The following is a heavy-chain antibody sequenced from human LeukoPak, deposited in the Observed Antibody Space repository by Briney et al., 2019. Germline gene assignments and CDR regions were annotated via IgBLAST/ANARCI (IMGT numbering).Heavy chain of an antibody. V-gene: IGHV4-59*01. J-gene: IGHJ5*02. Sequence: PSETLSLTYTVSGGSISSYYWSWIRQPPGKGLEWIGYIYYSGSTNYNPSLKSRVTISVDTSKNQFSLKLRSVTAADTAVYYCARGIVGSYYYDSSGTRPLDPWGQGTLVTVSS. CDR3: ARGIVGSYYYDSSGTRPLDP. CDR1: GGSISSYY. CDR2: IYYSGST. D-gene: IGHD3-22*01.